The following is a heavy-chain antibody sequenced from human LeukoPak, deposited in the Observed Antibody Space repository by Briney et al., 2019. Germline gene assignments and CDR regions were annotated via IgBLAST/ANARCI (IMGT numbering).Heavy chain of an antibody. Sequence: PGGSLRLFYAASGSTLSNYAMSWVRQAPGKGLEWVSAISGSGGSTYYADSVKGRFTISRDNSQNTLYLQMNSLRAEDTAVYYCATSDGPHYYYSYMDVWGNGTTVTVSS. V-gene: IGHV3-23*01. CDR2: ISGSGGST. D-gene: IGHD5-24*01. CDR3: ATSDGPHYYYSYMDV. J-gene: IGHJ6*03. CDR1: GSTLSNYA.